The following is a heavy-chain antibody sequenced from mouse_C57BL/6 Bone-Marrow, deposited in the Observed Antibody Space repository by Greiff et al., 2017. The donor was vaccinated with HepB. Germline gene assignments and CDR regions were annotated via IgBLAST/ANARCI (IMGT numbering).Heavy chain of an antibody. D-gene: IGHD1-1*01. CDR3: ARSITTVENYFDY. Sequence: EVQGVESGGGLVKPGGSLKLSCAASGFTFSSYAMSWVRQTPGKRLEWVGTISDGGSYTYYPDNVKGRFTISRDNAKNNLYLQMSHLKSEDTAMYYCARSITTVENYFDYWGQGTTLTVSS. CDR2: ISDGGSYT. CDR1: GFTFSSYA. V-gene: IGHV5-4*01. J-gene: IGHJ2*01.